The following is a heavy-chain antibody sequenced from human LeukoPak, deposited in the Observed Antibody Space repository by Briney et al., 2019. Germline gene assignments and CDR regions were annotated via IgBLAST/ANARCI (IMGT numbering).Heavy chain of an antibody. CDR1: GFIFNNYG. V-gene: IGHV3-23*01. D-gene: IGHD3-22*01. CDR3: AKGSSGYFFDL. CDR2: ISNDGGGT. J-gene: IGHJ4*02. Sequence: GGSLRLSCAASGFIFNNYGLVWVGQAPGKGLEWVSAISNDGGGTTYADFVKGRFTISRDNSKNTLFLQMDSLRAEDTALYYCAKGSSGYFFDLWGQGTLVTVSS.